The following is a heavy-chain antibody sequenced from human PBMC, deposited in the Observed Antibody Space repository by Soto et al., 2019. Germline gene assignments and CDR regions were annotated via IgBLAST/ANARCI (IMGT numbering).Heavy chain of an antibody. D-gene: IGHD1-1*01. J-gene: IGHJ6*02. CDR3: ARDRGETTGLAFYGMDV. CDR2: ISGFYGET. CDR1: GYNFVTYG. V-gene: IGHV1-18*01. Sequence: QVQLVQSGGEVKKPGASVKVSCRACGYNFVTYGITWVRQAPGQGLEWMGWISGFYGETKYAEKLQNRVTMTRDTSTSTAYLELRNLSSDDTAVYYCARDRGETTGLAFYGMDVWGQGTTVTVSS.